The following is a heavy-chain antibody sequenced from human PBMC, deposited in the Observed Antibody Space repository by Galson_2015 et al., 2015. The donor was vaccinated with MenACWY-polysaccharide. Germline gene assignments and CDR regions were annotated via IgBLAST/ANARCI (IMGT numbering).Heavy chain of an antibody. V-gene: IGHV3-9*01. D-gene: IGHD6-13*01. CDR2: ISWKSITM. CDR1: GFGFEDYA. J-gene: IGHJ4*02. Sequence: SLRLSCAASGFGFEDYAMHWVRHAPGKGLEWVTGISWKSITMGQADAVKGRSTLSRDNAKNSIYLQMNSLEPEDTAVYYCVKGLTSIPGIAAGGFDSWGQGTLVTVSS. CDR3: VKGLTSIPGIAAGGFDS.